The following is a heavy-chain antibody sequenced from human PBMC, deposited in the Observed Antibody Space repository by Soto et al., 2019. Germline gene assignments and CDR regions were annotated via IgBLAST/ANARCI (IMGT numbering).Heavy chain of an antibody. Sequence: QVQLVQSGAEVKKPGASVKVSCKASGYTFTSYGISWVRQAPGQGLEWMGWISAYNGNTNYAQKLQGKFTMTTDTXXXXXXXXXXXXXXXXXXXXXXXXXXXXXXLDYWGQGTLVTVSS. CDR1: GYTFTSYG. CDR3: XXXXXXXXLDY. J-gene: IGHJ4*02. V-gene: IGHV1-18*01. CDR2: ISAYNGNT.